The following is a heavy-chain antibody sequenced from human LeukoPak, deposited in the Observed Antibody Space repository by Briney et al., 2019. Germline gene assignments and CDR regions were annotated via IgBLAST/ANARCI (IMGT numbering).Heavy chain of an antibody. Sequence: GASVKVSCKASGYTFTNYAISWVRQATGQGLEWMGWMNPNSGNTGYAQKFQGRVTMTRNTSISTAYMELSSLRSEDTAVYYCVVRGVIINGYFDYWGQGTLVTVSS. CDR2: MNPNSGNT. CDR3: VVRGVIINGYFDY. V-gene: IGHV1-8*02. J-gene: IGHJ4*02. D-gene: IGHD3-10*01. CDR1: GYTFTNYA.